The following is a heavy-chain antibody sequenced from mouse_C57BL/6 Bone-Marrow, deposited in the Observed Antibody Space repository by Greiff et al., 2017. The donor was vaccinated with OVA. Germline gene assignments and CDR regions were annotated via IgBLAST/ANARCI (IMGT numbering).Heavy chain of an antibody. CDR3: AREGIYYGIDWYFDV. Sequence: EVKVVESGGGLVKPGGSLKLSCAASGFTFSSYAMSWVRQTPEKRLEWVATISDGGSYTYYPDNVKGRFTISRDNAKNNLYLQMSHLKSEDTAMYYCAREGIYYGIDWYFDVWGTGTTVTVSS. CDR2: ISDGGSYT. J-gene: IGHJ1*03. V-gene: IGHV5-4*01. CDR1: GFTFSSYA. D-gene: IGHD2-1*01.